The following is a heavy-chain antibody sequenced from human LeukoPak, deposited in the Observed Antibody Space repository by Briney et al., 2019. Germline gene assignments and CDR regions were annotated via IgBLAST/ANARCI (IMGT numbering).Heavy chain of an antibody. CDR2: ISNNGGST. D-gene: IGHD3-10*01. CDR1: GFTFSFYA. J-gene: IGHJ3*02. Sequence: QTGGSLRLSCAASGFTFSFYAMHWVRQAPGKGLEYVSSISNNGGSTTYANSVTGRFTISRDNSRNTLFLQMGSLRTEDMAVYYCARDWGGNYYGPLSAFDIWGQGTLVTVSS. CDR3: ARDWGGNYYGPLSAFDI. V-gene: IGHV3-64*01.